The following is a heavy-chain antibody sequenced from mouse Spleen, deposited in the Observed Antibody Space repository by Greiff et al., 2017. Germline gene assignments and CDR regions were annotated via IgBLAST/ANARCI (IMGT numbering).Heavy chain of an antibody. CDR3: TRSHGNYGYFDV. D-gene: IGHD2-1*01. CDR2: IDPETGGT. CDR1: GYTFTDYE. Sequence: QVQLQQSGAELVRPGASVTLSCKASGYTFTDYEMHWVKQTPVHGLEWIGAIDPETGGTAYNQKFKGKAILTADKSSSTAYMELRSLTSEDSAVYYCTRSHGNYGYFDVWGAGTTVTVSS. V-gene: IGHV1-15*01. J-gene: IGHJ1*01.